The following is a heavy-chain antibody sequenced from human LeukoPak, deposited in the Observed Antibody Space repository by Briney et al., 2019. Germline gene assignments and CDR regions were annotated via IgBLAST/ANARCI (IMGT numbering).Heavy chain of an antibody. D-gene: IGHD4-23*01. CDR1: GGSISSISSNNYH. CDR3: AREMGVVTAHGIDV. V-gene: IGHV4-39*02. CDR2: IYYSGST. Sequence: SETLTLTCIVSGGSISSISSNNYHWGWIRQPPGKGLEWIGSIYYSGSTYYNPSLKSRVTISVDTSKNQFSLKLSSVTAADTALYYCAREMGVVTAHGIDVWGQGTTVTVSS. J-gene: IGHJ6*02.